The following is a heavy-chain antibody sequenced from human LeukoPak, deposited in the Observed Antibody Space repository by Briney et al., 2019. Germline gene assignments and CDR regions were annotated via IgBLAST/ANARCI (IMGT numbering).Heavy chain of an antibody. Sequence: AGSLRLSCAASGFTFSSYDLNWVRQAPGKGLESISYISSSGSPIYHSVTVKGPFTISRDNAKISLCLQMNSLRAEDTAVCYCARESGYRGYDLAYWGQGTLVTVSS. D-gene: IGHD5-12*01. J-gene: IGHJ4*02. V-gene: IGHV3-48*03. CDR2: ISSSGSPI. CDR3: ARESGYRGYDLAY. CDR1: GFTFSSYD.